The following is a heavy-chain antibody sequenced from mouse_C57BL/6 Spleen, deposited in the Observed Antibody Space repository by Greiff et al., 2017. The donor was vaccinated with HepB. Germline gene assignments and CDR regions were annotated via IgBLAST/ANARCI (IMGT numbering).Heavy chain of an antibody. CDR2: ISSGSSTI. D-gene: IGHD4-1*01. Sequence: DVKLVESGGGLVKPGGSLKLSCAASGFTFSDYGMHWVRQAPEKGLEWVAYISSGSSTIYYADTVKGRFTISRDNAKNTLFLQMTSLRSEDTAMYYCARMLTGTGYFDVWGTGTTVTVSS. V-gene: IGHV5-17*01. CDR3: ARMLTGTGYFDV. CDR1: GFTFSDYG. J-gene: IGHJ1*03.